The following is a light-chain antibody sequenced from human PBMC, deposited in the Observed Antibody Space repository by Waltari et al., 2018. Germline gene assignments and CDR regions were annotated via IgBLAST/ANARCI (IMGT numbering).Light chain of an antibody. J-gene: IGKJ2*01. CDR3: QHYNIWPPGYT. CDR2: GAS. CDR1: QSVGSN. Sequence: EMVMTQSPAPLSVSPGERATLSCRARQSVGSNVAWYQQKPGQAPRLLIYGASTRATVIPARFSGSGSGTEFTLTISSLQSEDFAVYYCQHYNIWPPGYTFGQGTKLEIK. V-gene: IGKV3-15*01.